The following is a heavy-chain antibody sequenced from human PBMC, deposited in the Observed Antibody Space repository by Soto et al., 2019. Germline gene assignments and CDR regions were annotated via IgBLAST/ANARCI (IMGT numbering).Heavy chain of an antibody. J-gene: IGHJ6*02. CDR3: AKSAGGSGWYTLFDYDYGMDV. Sequence: EVQLLESGGGLVQPGGSLRLSCAASGFTFSSYAMSWVRQAPGKGLEWVSAISGSGGSTYYADSVKGRFTISRDNSKNTLYLQMNSLRAEDTAVYYCAKSAGGSGWYTLFDYDYGMDVWGQGTTVTVSS. D-gene: IGHD6-19*01. V-gene: IGHV3-23*01. CDR2: ISGSGGST. CDR1: GFTFSSYA.